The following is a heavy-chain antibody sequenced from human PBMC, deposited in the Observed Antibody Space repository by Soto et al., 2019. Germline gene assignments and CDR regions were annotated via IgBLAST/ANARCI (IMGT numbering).Heavy chain of an antibody. J-gene: IGHJ3*02. Sequence: ASVKVCCKASGYNFTSYGISWVRQAPGQGLEWMGWISAYNGNTNYAQKLQGRVTMTTDTSTSTAYMELRSLRSDDTDVYYCAREGPRYNWNYHDAFDIWGQGTRVTV. CDR3: AREGPRYNWNYHDAFDI. D-gene: IGHD1-7*01. V-gene: IGHV1-18*01. CDR1: GYNFTSYG. CDR2: ISAYNGNT.